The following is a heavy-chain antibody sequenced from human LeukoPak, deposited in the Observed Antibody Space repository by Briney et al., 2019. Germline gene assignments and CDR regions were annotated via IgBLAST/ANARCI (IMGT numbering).Heavy chain of an antibody. J-gene: IGHJ4*02. CDR3: ARHFHDSSGYYDDY. CDR2: IHYGGST. CDR1: GGSISSYY. D-gene: IGHD3-22*01. V-gene: IGHV4-59*08. Sequence: SETPSLTCTVSGGSISSYYWGWFRQPPGKGLEWIGNIHYGGSTNYNPSLESRVTISIDTSKNQFSLKLSSVTAADTAVYYCARHFHDSSGYYDDYWGQGTLVTVSP.